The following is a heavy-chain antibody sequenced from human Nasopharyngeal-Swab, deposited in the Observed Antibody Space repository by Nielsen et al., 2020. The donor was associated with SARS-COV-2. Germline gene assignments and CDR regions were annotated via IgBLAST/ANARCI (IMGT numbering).Heavy chain of an antibody. CDR1: GRTFSSYA. J-gene: IGHJ6*03. CDR3: ARDREKSSGWTGVDYYYMDV. Sequence: SVKVSCKASGRTFSSYAISWVRQAPGQGLEWMGGIIPIFGTANYAQKFQGRVTITADESTSTAYMELSSLRSEDTAVYYCARDREKSSGWTGVDYYYMDVWGKGTTVTVSS. V-gene: IGHV1-69*13. D-gene: IGHD6-19*01. CDR2: IIPIFGTA.